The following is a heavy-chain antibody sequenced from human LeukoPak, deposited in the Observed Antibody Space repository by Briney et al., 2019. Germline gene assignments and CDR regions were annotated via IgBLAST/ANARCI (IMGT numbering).Heavy chain of an antibody. D-gene: IGHD2-21*02. V-gene: IGHV3-53*01. CDR2: IYTGGRT. J-gene: IGHJ4*02. Sequence: PGGSLRLSCAVSEFTVSNYYMNWVRQAPGKGLEWVSIIYTGGRTNYADSVKGRVTISRDNSKNTVYLQMSSLRVDDTAVYYCARGSPRCGGDCYPIDFWGQGTLVAVSS. CDR1: EFTVSNYY. CDR3: ARGSPRCGGDCYPIDF.